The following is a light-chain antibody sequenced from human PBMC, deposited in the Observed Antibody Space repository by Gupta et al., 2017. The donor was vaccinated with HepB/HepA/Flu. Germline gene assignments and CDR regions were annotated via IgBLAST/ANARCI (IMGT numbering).Light chain of an antibody. V-gene: IGKV3-15*01. CDR1: QDIGSN. CDR2: GTS. CDR3: QWYNNWPPKII. Sequence: EIVMTQSPATLSVSPGERATLSCRASQDIGSNLAWYQQRPGQAPRLLIYGTSTRAADIPDRFSGSGSGTEFTLTITNLQSEDFAVYYCQWYNNWPPKIIFGQGTRLEI. J-gene: IGKJ5*01.